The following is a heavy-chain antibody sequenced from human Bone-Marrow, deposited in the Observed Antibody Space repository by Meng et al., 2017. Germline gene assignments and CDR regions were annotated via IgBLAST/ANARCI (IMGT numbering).Heavy chain of an antibody. CDR2: IWYDGSNK. Sequence: QVELVEAGGGGVQPGRSLRLSCAASGFTFSSYGMHWVRQAPGKGLEWVAVIWYDGSNKYYADSVKGRFTISRDNSKNTLYLQMNSLRAEDTAVYYCARDLGQQWLILDYWGQGTLVTVSS. J-gene: IGHJ4*02. V-gene: IGHV3-33*01. CDR3: ARDLGQQWLILDY. D-gene: IGHD6-19*01. CDR1: GFTFSSYG.